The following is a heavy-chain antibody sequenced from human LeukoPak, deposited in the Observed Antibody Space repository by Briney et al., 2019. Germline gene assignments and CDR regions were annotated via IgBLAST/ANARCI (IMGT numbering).Heavy chain of an antibody. CDR1: GGSISSGGYS. Sequence: SETLSLTCTVSGGSISSGGYSWSWIRQHPGKGLEWLGCIYYSGDTYYNPSLKSRVTISVDTSKNQFSLKLSSVTAADTAVYYCARVPLAAIRVGWFDPWGQGTLVTVSS. V-gene: IGHV4-31*03. CDR2: IYYSGDT. J-gene: IGHJ5*02. D-gene: IGHD2-2*01. CDR3: ARVPLAAIRVGWFDP.